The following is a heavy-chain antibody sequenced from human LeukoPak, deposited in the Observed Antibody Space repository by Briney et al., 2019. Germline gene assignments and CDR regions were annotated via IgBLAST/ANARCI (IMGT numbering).Heavy chain of an antibody. CDR2: ISWNSGSI. CDR1: GFTFDDYA. J-gene: IGHJ4*02. V-gene: IGHV3-9*01. D-gene: IGHD5-18*01. CDR3: AKDVAVDTAMAASYFDY. Sequence: GRSLRLSCAASGFTFDDYAMHWVRQAPGKGLEWVSGISWNSGSIGYADSVKGRFTISRDNAKNSLYLQMNSLRAEDTALYYCAKDVAVDTAMAASYFDYWGQGTLVTASS.